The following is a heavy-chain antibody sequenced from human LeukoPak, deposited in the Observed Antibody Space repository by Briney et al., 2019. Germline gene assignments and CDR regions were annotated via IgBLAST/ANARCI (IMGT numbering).Heavy chain of an antibody. CDR2: ISGSGGGT. V-gene: IGHV3-23*01. J-gene: IGHJ4*02. Sequence: GGSLRLSCAASGFTFSSYAMSWVRQAPGKGLEWVSAISGSGGGTYYADSVKGRFTISRDNSKNTLYLQMNSLRAEDTAVYYCASHSSSWLPRGLDYWGQGTLVTVSS. CDR3: ASHSSSWLPRGLDY. D-gene: IGHD6-13*01. CDR1: GFTFSSYA.